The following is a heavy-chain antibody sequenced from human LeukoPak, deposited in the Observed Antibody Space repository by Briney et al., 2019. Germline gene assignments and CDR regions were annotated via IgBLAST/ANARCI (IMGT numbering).Heavy chain of an antibody. Sequence: GGSLRLSCAASGFTFSSYGMHWVRQAPGKGLEWVAVIWYDGSKKYYADSVKGRFTISRDNSKNALYLQMNSLRAEDTAVYYCARGAHCSGGSCSDAFDIWGQGTMVTVSS. CDR2: IWYDGSKK. D-gene: IGHD2-15*01. J-gene: IGHJ3*02. CDR1: GFTFSSYG. V-gene: IGHV3-33*01. CDR3: ARGAHCSGGSCSDAFDI.